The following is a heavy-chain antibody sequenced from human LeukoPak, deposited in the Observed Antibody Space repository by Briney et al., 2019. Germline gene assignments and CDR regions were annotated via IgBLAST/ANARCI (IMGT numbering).Heavy chain of an antibody. V-gene: IGHV1-18*01. D-gene: IGHD2-15*01. CDR3: ARDLGCSGGSCYGDYNY. CDR2: ISAYNGNT. J-gene: IGHJ4*02. CDR1: GYTFTSYG. Sequence: ASVKVSCKASGYTFTSYGISWVRQAPGQGLEWMGWISAYNGNTNYAQKLQGRVTMTTGTSTSTAYMELRSLRSDDTAVYYCARDLGCSGGSCYGDYNYWGQGTLVTVSS.